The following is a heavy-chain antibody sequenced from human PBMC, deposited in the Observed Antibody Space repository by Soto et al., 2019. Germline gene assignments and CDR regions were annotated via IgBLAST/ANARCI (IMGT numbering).Heavy chain of an antibody. CDR2: IHAGDGDT. CDR3: AFGTDYFHY. D-gene: IGHD3-16*01. CDR1: GYTFTNYA. Sequence: ASVKVSCKASGYTFTNYAMHWVRQAPGQRPEWMGWIHAGDGDTKLSQNFQGRLTITRDTSANTAYMELSSLRSEDTAVYYCAFGTDYFHYWGQGTLVTVSS. V-gene: IGHV1-3*01. J-gene: IGHJ1*01.